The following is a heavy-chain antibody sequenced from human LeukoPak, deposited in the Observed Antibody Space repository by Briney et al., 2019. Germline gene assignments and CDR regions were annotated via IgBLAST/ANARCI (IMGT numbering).Heavy chain of an antibody. Sequence: SETLSLTCTVSGGSISSGYWMWLRQPAGKGLEWIGRIYTSGGTRYNPSLRGRVTMSAVTSKNQFSLKLSSVTAADTAVCYCARGIRVTASLLSVGFYFDDWGQGTLVTVSS. V-gene: IGHV4-4*07. CDR2: IYTSGGT. D-gene: IGHD2-21*02. J-gene: IGHJ4*02. CDR3: ARGIRVTASLLSVGFYFDD. CDR1: GGSISSGY.